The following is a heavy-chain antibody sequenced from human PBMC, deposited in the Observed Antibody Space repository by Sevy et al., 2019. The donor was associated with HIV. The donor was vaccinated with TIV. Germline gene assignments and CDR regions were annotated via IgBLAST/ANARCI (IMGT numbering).Heavy chain of an antibody. CDR2: ISYDGSNK. V-gene: IGHV3-30*18. D-gene: IGHD7-27*01. Sequence: GGSLRLSCAASGFTFSSYGMHWVRQAPGKGLEWVAVISYDGSNKYDADSVKGRFTISRDNSKNTLYLQMNSLRAEDTAVYYCAKAMGNPAYGMDVWGQGTTVTVSS. CDR1: GFTFSSYG. CDR3: AKAMGNPAYGMDV. J-gene: IGHJ6*02.